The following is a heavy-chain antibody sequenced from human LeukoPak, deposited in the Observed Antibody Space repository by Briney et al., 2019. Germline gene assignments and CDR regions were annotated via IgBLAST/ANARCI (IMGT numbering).Heavy chain of an antibody. J-gene: IGHJ4*02. CDR1: GYTFNSYG. D-gene: IGHD6-13*01. CDR2: INTNTGNP. Sequence: ASVKVSCKSSGYTFNSYGITWVRQAPGQGLEWMGWINTNTGNPTYAQGFTGRFVFSLDTSVSTAYLQISSLKAEDTAVYYCARGRVYSSSWYVVYWGQGTLVTVSS. CDR3: ARGRVYSSSWYVVY. V-gene: IGHV7-4-1*02.